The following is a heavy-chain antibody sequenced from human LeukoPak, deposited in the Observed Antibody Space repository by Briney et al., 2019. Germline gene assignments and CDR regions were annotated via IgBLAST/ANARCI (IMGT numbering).Heavy chain of an antibody. CDR3: ARDKVLNGFDI. D-gene: IGHD2-8*02. J-gene: IGHJ3*02. CDR2: TYYRSKWFI. V-gene: IGHV6-1*01. Sequence: SQTLSLTCAISGDSVSSNTGIWNWVRQSPSRGPEWLGRTYYRSKWFIDYALSVKGRMTINPDTSKNQFSLQLNSVTPEDTAVYYCARDKVLNGFDIWGQGTMVTVSS. CDR1: GDSVSSNTGI.